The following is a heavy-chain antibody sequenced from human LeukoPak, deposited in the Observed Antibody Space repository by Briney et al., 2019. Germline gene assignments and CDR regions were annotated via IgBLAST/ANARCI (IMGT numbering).Heavy chain of an antibody. CDR3: AKDLGGDVVATSDY. CDR2: IHHTGNT. D-gene: IGHD5-12*01. CDR1: GASISSSNW. V-gene: IGHV4-4*02. J-gene: IGHJ4*02. Sequence: ASGTLSLTCAVSGASISSSNWWSWVRQSPGKGLEWIGEIHHTGNTMYNPSLQSRVTMLVDKSKNQFSLELRSVTAADTAVYYCAKDLGGDVVATSDYWGQGTLVTVSS.